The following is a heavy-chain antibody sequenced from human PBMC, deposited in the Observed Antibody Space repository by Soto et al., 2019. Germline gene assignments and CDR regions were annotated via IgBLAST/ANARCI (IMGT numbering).Heavy chain of an antibody. J-gene: IGHJ5*02. CDR2: ISYDGDNK. Sequence: QVQLLESGGGVVQSGRSLRLSCAASGFTFSGSEMHWVRQAPGKGLEWVAFISYDGDNKYYADSVKGRFTVSRDNSRNTLHLQMDSLRPEDTAVYYCVRASYFSEKTAYYVKSFKWFDPLGQGTLLTVSA. V-gene: IGHV3-30*14. CDR3: VRASYFSEKTAYYVKSFKWFDP. D-gene: IGHD3-9*01. CDR1: GFTFSGSE.